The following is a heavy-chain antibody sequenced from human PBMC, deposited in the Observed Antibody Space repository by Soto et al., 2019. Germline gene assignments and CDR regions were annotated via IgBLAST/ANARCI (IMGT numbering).Heavy chain of an antibody. CDR3: SRLSRGAPGGSC. D-gene: IGHD2-15*01. V-gene: IGHV3-7*03. Sequence: EVQLVESGGGLVQPGGSLRLSCAASGFSFSSYWMIWARQVPGKGLEWLAKINQDGSEKNYVDSVRGRFTISRDNAKSSVYLQLGSLRAEDTAVYFCSRLSRGAPGGSCWGQGNMVTVSS. CDR1: GFSFSSYW. CDR2: INQDGSEK. J-gene: IGHJ4*02.